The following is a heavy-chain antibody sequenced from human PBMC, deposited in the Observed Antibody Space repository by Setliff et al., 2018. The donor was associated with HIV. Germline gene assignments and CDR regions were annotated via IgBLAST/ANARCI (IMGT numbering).Heavy chain of an antibody. D-gene: IGHD3-22*01. CDR2: IYYSGST. V-gene: IGHV4-39*01. Sequence: LSLTCTVSGGSISSSSYYWGWIRQPPGKGLEWIGSIYYSGSTYYNPSLKSRVTISVDTSKNQFSLKLTSVTAADTAVYYCARHGHFYDSSSSDAFDIWGHGTMVTVSS. CDR3: ARHGHFYDSSSSDAFDI. CDR1: GGSISSSSYY. J-gene: IGHJ3*02.